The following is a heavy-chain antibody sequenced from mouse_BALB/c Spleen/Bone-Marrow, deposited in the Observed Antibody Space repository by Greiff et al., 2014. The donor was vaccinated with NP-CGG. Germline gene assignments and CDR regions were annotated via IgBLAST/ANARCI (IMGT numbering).Heavy chain of an antibody. J-gene: IGHJ4*01. Sequence: EVKLMESGAELMKPGASVKLSCTASGFNIKDTYIHWVKQRPEQGLEWIGRIDPANGNTKYDPKFQGKATITTDTSSNTAYLQLSSLTSEDTAVYYCAQGYDWAMDYWGQGTSVTVSS. CDR2: IDPANGNT. CDR1: GFNIKDTY. CDR3: AQGYDWAMDY. D-gene: IGHD2-14*01. V-gene: IGHV14-3*02.